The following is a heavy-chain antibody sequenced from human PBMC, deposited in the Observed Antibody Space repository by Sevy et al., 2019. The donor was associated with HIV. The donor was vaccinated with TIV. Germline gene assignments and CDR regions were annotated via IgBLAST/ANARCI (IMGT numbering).Heavy chain of an antibody. J-gene: IGHJ4*02. D-gene: IGHD1-26*01. V-gene: IGHV4-59*08. CDR1: VGSITSLY. CDR2: SYYNGHI. Sequence: SETLSLTGTVSVGSITSLYCNWIRQPPGKGLEWIANSYYNGHINYNPSLKSRVTLSLDTSKNQFSLRLGSVTAADTAMYYCAGENAWGRGYSWGQGTLVTVSS. CDR3: AGENAWGRGYS.